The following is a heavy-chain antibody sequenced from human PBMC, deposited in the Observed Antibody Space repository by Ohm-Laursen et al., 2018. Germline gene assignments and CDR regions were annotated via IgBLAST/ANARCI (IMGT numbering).Heavy chain of an antibody. Sequence: SLRLSCAASGLTFSSYGMHWVRQAPGKGLDWVAVISYDGSNEYYADSVKGRFTISRDNSKNTLYLQMNSLRAEDTAVYYCAKDPRKFGVRRTSDWHFDLWGRGTLVTVSS. D-gene: IGHD3-16*01. V-gene: IGHV3-30*18. J-gene: IGHJ2*01. CDR3: AKDPRKFGVRRTSDWHFDL. CDR1: GLTFSSYG. CDR2: ISYDGSNE.